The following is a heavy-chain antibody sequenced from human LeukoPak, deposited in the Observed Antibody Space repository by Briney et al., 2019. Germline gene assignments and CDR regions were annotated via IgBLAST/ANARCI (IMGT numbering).Heavy chain of an antibody. CDR3: ARALSSSTSCYEVVGY. Sequence: GASVKVSCKASGYTFTSYGISWVRQAPGQGPEWMGWISAYNGNTNYAQKLQGRVTMTTDTSTSTAYMELRSLRSDDTAVYYCARALSSSTSCYEVVGYWGQGTLVTVSS. CDR2: ISAYNGNT. V-gene: IGHV1-18*01. CDR1: GYTFTSYG. D-gene: IGHD2-2*01. J-gene: IGHJ4*02.